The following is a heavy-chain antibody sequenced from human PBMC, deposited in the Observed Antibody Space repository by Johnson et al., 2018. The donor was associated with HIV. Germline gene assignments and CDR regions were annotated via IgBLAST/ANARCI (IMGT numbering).Heavy chain of an antibody. V-gene: IGHV3-13*01. J-gene: IGHJ3*02. CDR1: GFTFSSYD. CDR2: IGTAGDT. D-gene: IGHD2-2*01. CDR3: AKDMAQTSYYDAFDI. Sequence: VQLVESGGGLVQPGGSLRLSCAASGFTFSSYDMHWVRQATGKGLEWVSAIGTAGDTYYPGSVKGRFTISRDNAKNSLYLQMNSLRAEDTALYYCAKDMAQTSYYDAFDIWGQGTMVTVSS.